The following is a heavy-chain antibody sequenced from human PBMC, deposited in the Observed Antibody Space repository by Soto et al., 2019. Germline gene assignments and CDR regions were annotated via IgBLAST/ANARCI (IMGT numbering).Heavy chain of an antibody. CDR2: FDPEDGET. D-gene: IGHD4-17*01. J-gene: IGHJ2*01. CDR3: ATVAYGDRNDWYFDL. Sequence: QVKLVQSGAEVKKPGASVKVSCKVSGYTLTELSMHWVRQAPGKGLEWMGGFDPEDGETIYAQKFQGRVTITEDTSTDTAYMELSSLRSEDTAVYYCATVAYGDRNDWYFDLWGRGTLVTVSS. V-gene: IGHV1-24*01. CDR1: GYTLTELS.